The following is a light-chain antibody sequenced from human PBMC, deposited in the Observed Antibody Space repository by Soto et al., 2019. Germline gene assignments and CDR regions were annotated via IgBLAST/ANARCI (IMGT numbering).Light chain of an antibody. CDR1: QGISSW. CDR2: ASS. CDR3: EQANSFPYN. J-gene: IGKJ2*01. Sequence: DIKMTQSPSSVSASVGDRVTITCRASQGISSWLAWYQQKPGKAPKLLIYASSSLQSGVHSIFRGSESGTDFTLTFSGLQPEDCATYYCEQANSFPYNFSQGTKLEIK. V-gene: IGKV1-12*01.